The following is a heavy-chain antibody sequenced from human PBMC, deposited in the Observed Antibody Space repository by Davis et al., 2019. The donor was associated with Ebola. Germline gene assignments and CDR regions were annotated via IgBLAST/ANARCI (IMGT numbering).Heavy chain of an antibody. Sequence: LRLSCAVSGGSISSYYWSWIRQPPGKGLEWIGYISYSGNTYYNPSLKSRVTISVDTSENHFSLKLSSVTAADTAVYYCATGAYYGSGYYFDYWGQGTLVTVSS. D-gene: IGHD3-10*01. CDR3: ATGAYYGSGYYFDY. CDR1: GGSISSYY. CDR2: ISYSGNT. J-gene: IGHJ4*02. V-gene: IGHV4-30-4*08.